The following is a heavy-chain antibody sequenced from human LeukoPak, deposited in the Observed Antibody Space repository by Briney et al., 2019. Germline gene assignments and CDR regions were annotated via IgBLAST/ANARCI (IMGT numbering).Heavy chain of an antibody. CDR1: GFTFSDYY. D-gene: IGHD2-21*01. J-gene: IGHJ3*02. Sequence: GGSLRLSCAASGFTFSDYYMSWIRQAPGKGLEWVSYISSSGSTIYYADSVKGRFTISRDNSKNTLYLQMNSLRAEDTAVYYCARACGGDCYDAFDIWGQGTMVTVSS. V-gene: IGHV3-11*01. CDR2: ISSSGSTI. CDR3: ARACGGDCYDAFDI.